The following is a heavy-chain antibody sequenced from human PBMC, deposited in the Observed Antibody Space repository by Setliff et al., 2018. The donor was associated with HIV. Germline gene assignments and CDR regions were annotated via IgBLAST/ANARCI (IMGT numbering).Heavy chain of an antibody. V-gene: IGHV1-46*02. CDR1: GYTFNNYY. Sequence: ASVKVSCKASGYTFNNYYMHWVRQAPGQGLEWMGIINPSDNRTYYAQKFQGRVTMTRDTSTSSVYTVYLQMNSLRLEDTALYYCAKADDGAAAGPAPWGQGTLVTVSS. D-gene: IGHD6-13*01. J-gene: IGHJ5*02. CDR3: AKADDGAAAGPAP. CDR2: INPSDNRT.